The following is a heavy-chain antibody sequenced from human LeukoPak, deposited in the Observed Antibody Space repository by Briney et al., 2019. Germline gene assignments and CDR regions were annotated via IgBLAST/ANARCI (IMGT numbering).Heavy chain of an antibody. Sequence: PSETLSLTCTVSGGSISSSSYYWGWIRQPPGKGLEWIGRIYTSGSTNYNPSLKSRVTMSVDTSKNQFSLKLSSVTAADTAVYYCARSSTLVGASLWRAFDIWGQGTMVTVSS. V-gene: IGHV4-39*07. CDR2: IYTSGST. CDR3: ARSSTLVGASLWRAFDI. D-gene: IGHD1-26*01. CDR1: GGSISSSSYY. J-gene: IGHJ3*02.